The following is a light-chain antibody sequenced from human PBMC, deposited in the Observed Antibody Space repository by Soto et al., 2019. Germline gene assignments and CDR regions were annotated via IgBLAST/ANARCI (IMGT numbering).Light chain of an antibody. J-gene: IGLJ1*01. CDR1: SSDIGAYIY. CDR3: SSYAGSNNFV. CDR2: XXX. V-gene: IGLV2-8*01. Sequence: QSVLTQPPSASGSPGQSVTISCTGTSSDIGAYIYVSWYQQHPGKSAKVMISXXXXXXXGVPERFSGSKSGNTASLTVSGLQADDEAHYYCSSYAGSNNFVFGTGTKVTVL.